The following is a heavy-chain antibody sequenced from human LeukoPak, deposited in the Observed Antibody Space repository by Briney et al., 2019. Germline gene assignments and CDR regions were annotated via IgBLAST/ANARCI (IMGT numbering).Heavy chain of an antibody. V-gene: IGHV1-8*01. Sequence: GASVKVSCKTSGYTFTTYDINWVRQATGQGLEWMGWMNPNTGDTGYAQKFQGRVTMTIDTTTSTAYMELRSLRSDDTAVYYCARRGSGVRGDFYYMDVWGKGTTVTVSS. CDR3: ARRGSGVRGDFYYMDV. CDR2: MNPNTGDT. J-gene: IGHJ6*03. D-gene: IGHD3-10*01. CDR1: GYTFTTYD.